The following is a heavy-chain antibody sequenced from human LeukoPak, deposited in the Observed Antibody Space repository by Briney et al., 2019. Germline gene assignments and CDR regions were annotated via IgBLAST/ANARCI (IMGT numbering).Heavy chain of an antibody. CDR3: ARLLAAAGRDNFDY. CDR2: ISSSSSTI. D-gene: IGHD6-13*01. V-gene: IGHV3-48*04. Sequence: GGSLRLSCAASGFTFSSYSMNWVRQAPGKGLEWVSYISSSSSTIYYADSVKGRFTISRDNAKNSLYLQMNSLRAEDTAVYYCARLLAAAGRDNFDYWGQGTLVTVSS. J-gene: IGHJ4*02. CDR1: GFTFSSYS.